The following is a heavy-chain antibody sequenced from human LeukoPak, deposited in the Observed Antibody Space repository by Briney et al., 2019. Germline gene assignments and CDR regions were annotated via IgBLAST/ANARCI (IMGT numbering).Heavy chain of an antibody. Sequence: GASVKVSCKASGYTFTSYYMHWVRQAPGQGLEWMGINNPSGGSTSYAQKFQGRVTMTRNTSTSTVYMELSSLRSEDTAVYYCARAGYSGYDFHYWGQGTLVTVSS. J-gene: IGHJ4*02. CDR1: GYTFTSYY. V-gene: IGHV1-46*01. D-gene: IGHD5-12*01. CDR3: ARAGYSGYDFHY. CDR2: NNPSGGST.